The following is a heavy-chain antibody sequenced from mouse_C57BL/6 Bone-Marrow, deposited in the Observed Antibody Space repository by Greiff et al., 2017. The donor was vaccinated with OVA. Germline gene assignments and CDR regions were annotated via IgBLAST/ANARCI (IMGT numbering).Heavy chain of an antibody. V-gene: IGHV1-64*01. J-gene: IGHJ4*01. D-gene: IGHD3-2*02. CDR1: GYTFTSYW. Sequence: QVQLQQPGAELVKPGASVKLSCKASGYTFTSYWMHWVKQRPGQGLEWIGMIHPHSGSTNYNEKFKSKATLTVDKSSSTAYMQLSSLTSEDSAVYYCARLGSSGYGAMDYWGQGTSVTVSS. CDR3: ARLGSSGYGAMDY. CDR2: IHPHSGST.